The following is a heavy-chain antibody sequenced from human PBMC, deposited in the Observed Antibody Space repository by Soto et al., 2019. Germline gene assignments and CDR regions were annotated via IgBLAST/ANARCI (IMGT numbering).Heavy chain of an antibody. CDR2: ISGSGGTT. V-gene: IGHV3-23*01. J-gene: IGHJ6*02. D-gene: IGHD6-13*01. CDR3: AKGPSRIPYGMYV. Sequence: AYLRLSCVASALTFTNYAMTWVRQASGKWLEWVSSISGSGGTTYYADSVKGRFTFSRGNAKSTLHLQMSSLSAEDTAVYYCAKGPSRIPYGMYVWGQGTRVTVSS. CDR1: ALTFTNYA.